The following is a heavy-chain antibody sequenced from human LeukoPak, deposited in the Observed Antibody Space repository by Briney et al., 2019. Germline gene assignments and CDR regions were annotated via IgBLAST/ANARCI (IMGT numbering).Heavy chain of an antibody. Sequence: LGEPLKISCKGSGYSFTSYWIGWVRQMPGKGLEGLGIIYPDDSDTRYSPSFQGLVTISADKSIATAYLQWSSLKASDTTMYYCVRHHYGSASYLGYWGEGTLVTVSS. J-gene: IGHJ4*02. CDR3: VRHHYGSASYLGY. CDR2: IYPDDSDT. D-gene: IGHD3-10*01. V-gene: IGHV5-51*01. CDR1: GYSFTSYW.